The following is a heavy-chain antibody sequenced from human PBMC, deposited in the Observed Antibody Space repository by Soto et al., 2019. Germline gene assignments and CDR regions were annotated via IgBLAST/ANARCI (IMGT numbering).Heavy chain of an antibody. CDR2: IYYSGST. Sequence: SETLSLTCTVSGGSISSGGYYWSWIRQHPGKGLEWIGYIYYSGSTYYNPSLKSRVTISVDTSKNQFSLKLSSVTAADTAVYYCARARTPYDFRRVENWFDPWGQGTL. CDR3: ARARTPYDFRRVENWFDP. CDR1: GGSISSGGYY. V-gene: IGHV4-31*03. J-gene: IGHJ5*02. D-gene: IGHD3-3*01.